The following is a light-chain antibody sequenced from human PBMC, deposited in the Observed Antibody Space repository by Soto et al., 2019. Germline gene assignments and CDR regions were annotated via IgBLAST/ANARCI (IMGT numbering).Light chain of an antibody. CDR3: KHAPQTQWT. CDR1: QSLLHSNGYNY. J-gene: IGKJ1*01. Sequence: DIVMTQSPLSLPVTPGEPASISCRSSQSLLHSNGYNYLDWYLQKPGQSPQLLIYLGSNRASGVPDRFSGSGSGTDFTLKISRVEAEYVGVYHCKHAPQTQWTFGQGTKV. V-gene: IGKV2-28*01. CDR2: LGS.